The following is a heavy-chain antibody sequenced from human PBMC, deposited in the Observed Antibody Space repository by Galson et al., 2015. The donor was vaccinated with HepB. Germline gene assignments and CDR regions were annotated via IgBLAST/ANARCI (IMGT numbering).Heavy chain of an antibody. CDR2: ISNYNGNT. J-gene: IGHJ6*03. CDR3: ARALRSGSQIRAQNFYYHLAV. CDR1: GYTFGSYG. D-gene: IGHD1-26*01. Sequence: SVKVSCKASGYTFGSYGITWVRQAPGQGLEWMAWISNYNGNTNYAQKLKGRLTVTTDTSTTTAYMELRSLRSDDTAVYYCARALRSGSQIRAQNFYYHLAVWGRGTTATVSS. V-gene: IGHV1-18*04.